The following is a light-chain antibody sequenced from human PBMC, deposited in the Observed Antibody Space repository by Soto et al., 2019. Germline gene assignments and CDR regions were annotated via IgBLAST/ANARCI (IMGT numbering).Light chain of an antibody. CDR3: CSYAGSSSWV. CDR1: ISDVGSSNL. J-gene: IGLJ3*02. CDR2: EGN. Sequence: QSALTQPASVSGSPGQSITISCAGSISDVGSSNLVSWYQQHPGKVPKLIIYEGNRRPSGVSSRFSGSNSGKTASLTISGLQAEDEADYYCCSYAGSSSWVFGGGTKLTVL. V-gene: IGLV2-23*01.